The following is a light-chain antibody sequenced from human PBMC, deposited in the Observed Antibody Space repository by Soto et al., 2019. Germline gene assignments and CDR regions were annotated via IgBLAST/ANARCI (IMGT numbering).Light chain of an antibody. CDR1: SSDVGNSDY. CDR2: GVT. J-gene: IGLJ2*01. CDR3: SSSATVTTSHVG. V-gene: IGLV2-14*03. Sequence: QSALTQPASVSGSPGQSITISCTGTSSDVGNSDYVSWYQHHPGKAPKLMISGVTNRPSGVSNRFSGSKSGNMASLTISGLQAEDEADYYCSSSATVTTSHVGFGGGTKRTVL.